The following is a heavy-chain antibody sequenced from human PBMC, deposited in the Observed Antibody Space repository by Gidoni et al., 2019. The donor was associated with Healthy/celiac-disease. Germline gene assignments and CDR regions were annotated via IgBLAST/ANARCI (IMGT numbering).Heavy chain of an antibody. CDR3: AQNYDSSGYYYY. CDR1: GGSISSSSYY. CDR2: IYYSGST. Sequence: QLQLQESGPGLVKPSETLSLTCTVSGGSISSSSYYWGWIRQPPGKGLEWIGSIYYSGSTYYNPSLKSRVTISVDTSKNQFSLKLSSVTAADTAVYYCAQNYDSSGYYYYWGQGTLVTVSS. D-gene: IGHD3-22*01. V-gene: IGHV4-39*01. J-gene: IGHJ4*02.